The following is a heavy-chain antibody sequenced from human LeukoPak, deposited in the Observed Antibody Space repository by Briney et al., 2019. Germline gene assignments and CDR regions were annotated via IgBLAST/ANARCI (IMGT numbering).Heavy chain of an antibody. CDR2: IRRKAYGGTT. Sequence: GGSLRLSCTASGFTFGDYGMNWFRQAPGKGLEWVGFIRRKAYGGTTEYAASVKGRFTISRDDSKSVAYLQMNSLKTEDTAVYYCTRRGPEVAVATLFDYWGQGTLVIVSS. CDR3: TRRGPEVAVATLFDY. D-gene: IGHD2-15*01. CDR1: GFTFGDYG. V-gene: IGHV3-49*03. J-gene: IGHJ4*02.